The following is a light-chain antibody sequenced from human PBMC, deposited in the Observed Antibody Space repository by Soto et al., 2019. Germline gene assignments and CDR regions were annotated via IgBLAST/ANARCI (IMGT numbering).Light chain of an antibody. V-gene: IGKV3-20*01. CDR2: DVS. CDR3: HQYGSSPT. J-gene: IGKJ1*01. Sequence: GLTQSPGTLSLTPGERATLSCRASQSLSGRYLAWYQQKLGQAPRLLIYDVSSRASGIPDRFSGSGSGTDFTLSISRLEPEDFAVYYCHQYGSSPTFGQGTKVDIK. CDR1: QSLSGRY.